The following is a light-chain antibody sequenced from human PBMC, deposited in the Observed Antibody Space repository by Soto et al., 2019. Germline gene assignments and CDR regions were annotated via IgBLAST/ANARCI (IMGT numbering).Light chain of an antibody. Sequence: QSVLTQPPSASGTPGQRVTISCSGSSSNIGKSNVNWYQVLPGTAPKLLVYSNDQRPSGVPDRFSGSKSGTSASLAITGLQSEDEADYYCSAWDDSRLGSWVFGGGTQLTVL. CDR2: SND. J-gene: IGLJ3*02. V-gene: IGLV1-44*01. CDR1: SSNIGKSN. CDR3: SAWDDSRLGSWV.